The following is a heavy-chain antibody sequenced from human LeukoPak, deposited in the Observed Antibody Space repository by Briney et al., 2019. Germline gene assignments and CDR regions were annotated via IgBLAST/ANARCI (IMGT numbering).Heavy chain of an antibody. Sequence: GGSLRLSCVASGFTSSAFWMSWVRQAPGKGLEWVANINQDGSAEYYVDSVKGRFTISRDNAKNSLYLQMNSLRAEDTAVYYCARAEATGRVDYWGQGTLVTVSS. V-gene: IGHV3-7*01. CDR1: GFTSSAFW. CDR2: INQDGSAE. J-gene: IGHJ4*02. CDR3: ARAEATGRVDY. D-gene: IGHD6-13*01.